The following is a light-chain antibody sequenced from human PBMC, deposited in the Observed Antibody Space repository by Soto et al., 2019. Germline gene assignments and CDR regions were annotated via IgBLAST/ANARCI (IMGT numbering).Light chain of an antibody. J-gene: IGKJ4*01. Sequence: VMTQTPLSSPVALGQPTSISCKSSQSLVYTDGNTFLNWFHQRPGQPPRLLIYKVSDRFSGVPDRFSGSGAGTDFTLTINRVEAEDVGVYYCMQSTHVPHTFGGGTKVEIK. CDR1: QSLVYTDGNTF. CDR2: KVS. CDR3: MQSTHVPHT. V-gene: IGKV2-24*01.